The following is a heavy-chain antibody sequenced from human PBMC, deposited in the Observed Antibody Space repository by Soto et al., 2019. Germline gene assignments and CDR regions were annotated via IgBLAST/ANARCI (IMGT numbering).Heavy chain of an antibody. CDR1: GGSISSYY. D-gene: IGHD3-9*01. CDR2: IYYSGST. V-gene: IGHV4-59*08. J-gene: IGHJ6*03. Sequence: SETLSLTCTVSGGSISSYYWSWIRQPPGKGLEWIGYIYYSGSTNYNPSLKSRVTISVDTSKNQFSLKLSSVTAADTAVYYCARQPRPHYDILTGYPSYYYYYMDVWGKGTTGTVSS. CDR3: ARQPRPHYDILTGYPSYYYYYMDV.